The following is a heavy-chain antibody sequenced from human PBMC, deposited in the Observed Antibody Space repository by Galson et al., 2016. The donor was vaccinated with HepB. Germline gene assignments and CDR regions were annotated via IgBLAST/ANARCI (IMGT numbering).Heavy chain of an antibody. V-gene: IGHV1-69*13. Sequence: SVKVSCKASGGTFSNYAFSWVRQAPGQGLEWMGGIIPILDTAKYAQKFQGRVTISADESSRTAYMELRSLRSVDTAVYYCARGSTMRLEGAFDIWGRGTMVTVSS. CDR1: GGTFSNYA. CDR2: IIPILDTA. J-gene: IGHJ3*02. CDR3: ARGSTMRLEGAFDI. D-gene: IGHD5/OR15-5a*01.